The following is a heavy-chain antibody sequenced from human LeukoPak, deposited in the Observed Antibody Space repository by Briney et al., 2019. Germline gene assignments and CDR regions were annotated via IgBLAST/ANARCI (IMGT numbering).Heavy chain of an antibody. CDR2: IWYDGSNK. D-gene: IGHD2-15*01. CDR3: AKDLGGSSHYYYYGMDV. V-gene: IGHV3-33*06. Sequence: GRSLRLSCAASGFTFSNYGMHWVRQAPGKGLEWVAVIWYDGSNKYYGDSVKGRFTISRDNSKNTLYLQMNSLRAEDTAVYYCAKDLGGSSHYYYYGMDVWGQGTTVTVSS. CDR1: GFTFSNYG. J-gene: IGHJ6*02.